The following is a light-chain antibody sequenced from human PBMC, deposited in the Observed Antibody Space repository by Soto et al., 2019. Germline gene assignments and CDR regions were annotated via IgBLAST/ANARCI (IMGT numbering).Light chain of an antibody. CDR3: QQRSNWPSA. CDR1: ESCSRY. CDR2: HAS. J-gene: IGKJ4*01. Sequence: EIVWTQCPATLALSPGYRDTLACRASESCSRYLAWYQQKPGQAPRLLIYHASSRAGGLPARFSGSGSGTDFTLNLPRLGPEDFAVYYCQQRSNWPSAFGGGTKVEI. V-gene: IGKV3-11*01.